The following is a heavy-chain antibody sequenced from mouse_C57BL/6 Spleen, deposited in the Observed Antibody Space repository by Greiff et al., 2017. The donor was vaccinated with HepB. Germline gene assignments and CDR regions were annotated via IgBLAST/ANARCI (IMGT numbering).Heavy chain of an antibody. CDR3: ARSTGVYYFDY. V-gene: IGHV1-82*01. CDR2: IYPGDGDT. Sequence: VQLQQSGPELVKPGASVKISCKASGYAFSSSWMNWVKQRPGKGLEWIGRIYPGDGDTNYNGKFKGKATLTADKSSSTAYMQLSRLTSEDSAVYFCARSTGVYYFDYWGQGTTLTVSS. J-gene: IGHJ2*01. CDR1: GYAFSSSW.